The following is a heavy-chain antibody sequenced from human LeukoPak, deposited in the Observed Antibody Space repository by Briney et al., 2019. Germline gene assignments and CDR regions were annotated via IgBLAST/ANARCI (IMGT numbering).Heavy chain of an antibody. V-gene: IGHV3-33*01. CDR3: AIEAQGCSITSCYFDS. J-gene: IGHJ4*02. CDR2: IWYDGSNK. CDR1: GFTFSSYG. D-gene: IGHD2-2*01. Sequence: QPGGSLRLSCAASGFTFSSYGMHWVRQAPGKGLEGVSVIWYDGSNKYYADSVKGRFTISRDNSKNTLYLQMNSLRAEDTAVYYCAIEAQGCSITSCYFDSSGQGTLVTVSS.